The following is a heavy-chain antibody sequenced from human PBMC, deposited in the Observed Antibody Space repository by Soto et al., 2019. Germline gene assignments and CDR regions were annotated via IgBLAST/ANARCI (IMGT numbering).Heavy chain of an antibody. D-gene: IGHD3-10*01. Sequence: PSETLSLTCAVSGGSISSGGYSWSWIRQPPGKGLEWIGYIYHSGSTYYNPSLKSRVTISVDRSKNQFSLKLSSVTAADTAVYYCARDIRFGEIYYYYYYGMDVWGQGTTVTVSS. CDR2: IYHSGST. CDR3: ARDIRFGEIYYYYYYGMDV. J-gene: IGHJ6*02. CDR1: GGSISSGGYS. V-gene: IGHV4-30-2*01.